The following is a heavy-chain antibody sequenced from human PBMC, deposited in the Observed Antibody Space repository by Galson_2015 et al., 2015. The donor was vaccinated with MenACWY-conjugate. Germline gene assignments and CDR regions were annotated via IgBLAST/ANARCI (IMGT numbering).Heavy chain of an antibody. J-gene: IGHJ4*02. CDR1: GYSFTSYW. CDR2: IYPGDSDT. Sequence: QSGAEVKKPGESLKISCKGSGYSFTSYWIGWVRQMPGKGLEWMGIIYPGDSDTRYSPSFQGQVTISADKSISTAYLQWSSLKASLPAMYFRASAGHRFNCSRGRGGGIPFVIWGQGTLVTVSS. CDR3: ASAGHRFNCSRGRGGGIPFVI. D-gene: IGHD1-20*01. V-gene: IGHV5-51*01.